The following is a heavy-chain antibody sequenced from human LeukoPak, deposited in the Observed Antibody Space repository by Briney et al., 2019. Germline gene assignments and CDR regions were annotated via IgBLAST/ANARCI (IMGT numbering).Heavy chain of an antibody. CDR1: GYSFTSYW. J-gene: IGHJ4*02. CDR2: IWPGDSET. Sequence: GESLKISCKGSGYSFTSYWIGWVRQMPGKGLEWMGVIWPGDSETRYSPSSQGQVTISADKSISTAYLQWNSLKASDTAMYYCARQRYSYGSVDYWGQGTLVTVSS. CDR3: ARQRYSYGSVDY. V-gene: IGHV5-51*01. D-gene: IGHD5-18*01.